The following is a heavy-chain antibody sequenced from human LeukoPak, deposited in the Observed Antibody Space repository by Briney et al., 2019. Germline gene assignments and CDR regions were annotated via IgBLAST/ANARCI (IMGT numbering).Heavy chain of an antibody. V-gene: IGHV3-23*01. CDR2: ISAFEVRT. CDR3: AWGWLQPLTS. J-gene: IGHJ4*02. CDR1: GISFITSG. D-gene: IGHD5-24*01. Sequence: RSGGSLRLSCVTSGISFITSGFSWVRQAPGKGLEWVSGISAFEVRTYYTDSVKGRFTVTRDNSKSTVYLQMNSLTAEDTAVYYCAWGWLQPLTSWGQGTLVTVSS.